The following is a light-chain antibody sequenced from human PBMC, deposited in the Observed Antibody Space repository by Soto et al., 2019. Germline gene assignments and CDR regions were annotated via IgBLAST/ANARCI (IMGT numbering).Light chain of an antibody. Sequence: EILLTQSPATLSLSPGEGATLSCRASQSIYSKLAWYQQRRGQTPRLLIYDASSRATGIPARFSGSGFGTEFTLTISSLQSEDFAVYYCQQYNKWPLTFGPGTKVDIK. V-gene: IGKV3-15*01. J-gene: IGKJ3*01. CDR3: QQYNKWPLT. CDR1: QSIYSK. CDR2: DAS.